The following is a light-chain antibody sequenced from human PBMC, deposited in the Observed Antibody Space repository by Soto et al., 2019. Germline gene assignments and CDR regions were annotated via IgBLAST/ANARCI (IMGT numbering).Light chain of an antibody. J-gene: IGLJ3*02. CDR2: DIT. V-gene: IGLV2-14*01. CDR1: SSDVGGYNY. CDR3: DSYTSASTGV. Sequence: QSALTQPASVSGSPGQSITISCTGTSSDVGGYNYVSWYQQHPGKAPKLMIYDITNRPSGVSFRFSGSKSGNTASLTISGLQAEDEADYYCDSYTSASTGVFGGGTKLTVL.